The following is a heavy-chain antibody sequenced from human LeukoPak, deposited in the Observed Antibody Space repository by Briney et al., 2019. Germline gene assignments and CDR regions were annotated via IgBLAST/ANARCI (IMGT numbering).Heavy chain of an antibody. J-gene: IGHJ6*03. Sequence: ASVKVSCKASGYTFTSYYMHWVRQAPGQGLEWMGIINPSGGSTSYAQKFQGRVTITRDTSTSTVYMELSSLRSEDTAVYYCARGGSSLMYYYYMDVWGKGTTVTVSS. CDR1: GYTFTSYY. V-gene: IGHV1-46*01. D-gene: IGHD1-26*01. CDR3: ARGGSSLMYYYYMDV. CDR2: INPSGGST.